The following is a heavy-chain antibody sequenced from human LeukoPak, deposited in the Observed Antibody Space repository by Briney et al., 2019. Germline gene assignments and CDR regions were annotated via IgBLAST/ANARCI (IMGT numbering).Heavy chain of an antibody. J-gene: IGHJ4*02. V-gene: IGHV3-74*01. D-gene: IGHD3-10*01. Sequence: GGSLRLSCAASGFTVTNNWMHWVRQAPGKGLVWVARIKSDGTGTIYADSVKGRFTISRDIAKNTLYLQMNSLRADDTAVYYCAGDGSYKFDYWGQGTLVTVSS. CDR1: GFTVTNNW. CDR3: AGDGSYKFDY. CDR2: IKSDGTGT.